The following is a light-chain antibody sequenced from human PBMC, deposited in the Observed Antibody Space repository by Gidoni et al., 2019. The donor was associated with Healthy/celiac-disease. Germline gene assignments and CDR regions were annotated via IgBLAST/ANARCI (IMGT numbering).Light chain of an antibody. J-gene: IGKJ4*01. V-gene: IGKV1-39*01. CDR3: QQSYSTPLT. CDR2: AAS. CDR1: QSISSY. Sequence: DIQMTQSPSSLSASVGDRVTITCRASQSISSYLHWYQQKPGKAPKLLSYAASSLQSGVPSRFSGSGSGTDFTLTISSLQPEDFATYYCQQSYSTPLTFGGETKVEIK.